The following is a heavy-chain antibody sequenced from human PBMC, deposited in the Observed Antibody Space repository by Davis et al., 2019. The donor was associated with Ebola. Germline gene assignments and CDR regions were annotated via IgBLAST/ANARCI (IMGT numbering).Heavy chain of an antibody. V-gene: IGHV4-31*03. CDR2: IYYSGST. D-gene: IGHD1-1*01. J-gene: IGHJ4*02. CDR1: GGPVRSSSHY. CDR3: ARWNEGSDH. Sequence: PSETLSLTCTVSGGPVRSSSHYWSWIRQHPGKGLEWIGYIYYSGSTYYKPSLKSRVTISLDTSKSQFSLNLYSVTAADTAVYYCARWNEGSDHWGQGTLITVSS.